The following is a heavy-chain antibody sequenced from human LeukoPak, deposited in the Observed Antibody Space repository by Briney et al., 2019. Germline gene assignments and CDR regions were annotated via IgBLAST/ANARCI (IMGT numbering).Heavy chain of an antibody. J-gene: IGHJ4*02. Sequence: PSETLSLTCTVSGGSISSGGYYWSWIRQHPGKGLEWIGYIYYSGSTYYNPSLKSRVTISVDNSKNQFSLKLSSVTAADTVVYYCAREMVRSKHYYDSSGYSDWGQGTLVTVSS. CDR1: GGSISSGGYY. CDR3: AREMVRSKHYYDSSGYSD. D-gene: IGHD3-22*01. V-gene: IGHV4-31*03. CDR2: IYYSGST.